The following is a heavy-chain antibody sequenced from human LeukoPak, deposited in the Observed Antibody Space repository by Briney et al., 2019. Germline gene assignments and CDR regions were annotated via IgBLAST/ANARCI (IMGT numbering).Heavy chain of an antibody. Sequence: GGSLRLSCAASGFTFSSYEMNWVRQAPGKGLEWVSYISSSGNIIYYADSVKGRFTISRDNAKNSLYLQMNSLRAEDTAVYYCARDWWDSSGYYDYWGQGTLVTVSS. J-gene: IGHJ4*02. D-gene: IGHD3-22*01. V-gene: IGHV3-48*03. CDR1: GFTFSSYE. CDR3: ARDWWDSSGYYDY. CDR2: ISSSGNII.